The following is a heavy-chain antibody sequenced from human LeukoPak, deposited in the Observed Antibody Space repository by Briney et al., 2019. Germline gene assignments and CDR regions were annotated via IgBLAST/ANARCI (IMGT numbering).Heavy chain of an antibody. CDR1: GFTFTGYY. CDR2: INPNSGGT. V-gene: IGHV1-2*02. D-gene: IGHD6-13*01. CDR3: ARMSSSWYYYFDY. Sequence: GASVKVSCKASGFTFTGYYMHWVRQAPGQGLEWMGWINPNSGGTNYAQKFQGRVTMTRDTSITTAYMELTSLRSDDTAVYYCARMSSSWYYYFDYWGQGTLVTVSS. J-gene: IGHJ4*02.